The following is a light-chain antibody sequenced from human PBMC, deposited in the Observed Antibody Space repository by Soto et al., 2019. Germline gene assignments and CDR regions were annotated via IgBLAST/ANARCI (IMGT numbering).Light chain of an antibody. V-gene: IGLV1-51*01. CDR3: GTWDSSLSVVI. Sequence: QSVLTQPPSVSAAPGQKVTISCSGSSSNIGNNFVSWYQQLPGTAPRHLIYDNNNRPSGIPDRFSGSQSGTSATLAITGLQTGDEADYFCGTWDSSLSVVIFGGGTKLTVL. J-gene: IGLJ2*01. CDR2: DNN. CDR1: SSNIGNNF.